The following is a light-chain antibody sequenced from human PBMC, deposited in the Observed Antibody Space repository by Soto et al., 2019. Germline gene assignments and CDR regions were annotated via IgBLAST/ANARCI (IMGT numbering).Light chain of an antibody. CDR1: QSVSYTF. CDR3: QQDGSSPLT. V-gene: IGKV3-20*01. J-gene: IGKJ4*01. Sequence: EIVLTQSPGTLSLSPGERATLSCRASQSVSYTFLAWYQQKPGQAPRLLIHGAFTRATGIPDRFRGSGSGTDFTLTISTLEPEDFAVYYCQQDGSSPLTFGGGTKVEIK. CDR2: GAF.